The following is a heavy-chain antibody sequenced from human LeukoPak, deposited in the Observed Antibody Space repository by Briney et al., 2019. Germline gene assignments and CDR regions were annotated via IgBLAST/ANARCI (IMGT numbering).Heavy chain of an antibody. CDR3: AKDRRYSSSSLFDY. CDR1: GFTFSSYA. J-gene: IGHJ4*02. D-gene: IGHD6-13*01. Sequence: PAGSLRLSCAASGFTFSSYALTWVRQAPGKGLEWVSGISGSGGSTYYADSVKGRSIISRDNSKNTLYLQMNSLKVEDTAVYYCAKDRRYSSSSLFDYWGQGTLVTASS. V-gene: IGHV3-23*01. CDR2: ISGSGGST.